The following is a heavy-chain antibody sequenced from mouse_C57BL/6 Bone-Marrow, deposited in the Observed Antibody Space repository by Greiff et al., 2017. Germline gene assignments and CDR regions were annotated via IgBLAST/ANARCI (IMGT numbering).Heavy chain of an antibody. CDR2: ISGGGGNT. V-gene: IGHV5-9*01. Sequence: EVKLMESGGGLVKPGGSLKLSCAASGFTFSSYTMSWVRQTPEKRLEWVATISGGGGNTYYPASVKGRFTISRDNAKNTLYLQMSSLRSEDTALYYCSRPYYSNYGFAYWGQGTLVTVSA. CDR3: SRPYYSNYGFAY. J-gene: IGHJ3*01. CDR1: GFTFSSYT. D-gene: IGHD2-5*01.